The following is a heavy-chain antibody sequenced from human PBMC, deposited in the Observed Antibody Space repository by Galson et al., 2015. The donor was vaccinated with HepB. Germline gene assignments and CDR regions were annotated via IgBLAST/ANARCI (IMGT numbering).Heavy chain of an antibody. CDR3: ARWVGELSRAYYGMDV. D-gene: IGHD3-10*01. CDR1: GYTFSNYG. V-gene: IGHV1-18*01. CDR2: ISAHNGNA. J-gene: IGHJ6*02. Sequence: SVKVSCKASGYTFSNYGITWVRQGPGQGLEWMGWISAHNGNANYAQKFQGRVSMTTDTSMGTAYMELRSLGSDDTAVYYCARWVGELSRAYYGMDVWGQGTAVTVSS.